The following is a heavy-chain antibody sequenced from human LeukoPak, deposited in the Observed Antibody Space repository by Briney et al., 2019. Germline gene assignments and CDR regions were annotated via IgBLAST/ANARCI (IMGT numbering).Heavy chain of an antibody. D-gene: IGHD6-13*01. V-gene: IGHV3-7*01. CDR3: ARDPGIAAAGTVGYFDF. CDR1: GFTFSSYW. CDR2: IKQDGSRI. J-gene: IGHJ4*02. Sequence: PGGSLRHSCAASGFTFSSYWMSWVRQAPGKGLEWVANIKQDGSRIHYVDSVKDRFTISRDNAKNSLYLQMNSLRAEDTAVYYCARDPGIAAAGTVGYFDFWGQGTLVTVSS.